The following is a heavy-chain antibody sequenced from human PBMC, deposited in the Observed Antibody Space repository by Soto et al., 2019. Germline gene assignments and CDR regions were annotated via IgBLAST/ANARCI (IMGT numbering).Heavy chain of an antibody. V-gene: IGHV4-59*08. CDR3: ARHWIAAAGTGLDY. CDR2: IYYSGST. Sequence: SETLSLTCTVSGGSISSYYWSWIRQPPGKGLEWIGYIYYSGSTNYNPSLKSRVTISVDTSKNQFSLKLSSVTAADTAVYYCARHWIAAAGTGLDYWGQGTLVTVS. J-gene: IGHJ4*02. D-gene: IGHD6-13*01. CDR1: GGSISSYY.